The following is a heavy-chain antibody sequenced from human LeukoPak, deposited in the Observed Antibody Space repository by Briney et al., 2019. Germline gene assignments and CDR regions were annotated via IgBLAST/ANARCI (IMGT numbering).Heavy chain of an antibody. V-gene: IGHV3-7*03. CDR3: AKDPDSSTWPPPDF. D-gene: IGHD6-13*01. J-gene: IGHJ4*02. Sequence: GGSLRLSCAASGFTFSNHWMTWVRQAPGKGLGWVANIAQDGSDKNYVDSVRGRFTISRDNAKNSLFLHMNSLRPEDTALYYCAKDPDSSTWPPPDFWGQGTLVTVSS. CDR2: IAQDGSDK. CDR1: GFTFSNHW.